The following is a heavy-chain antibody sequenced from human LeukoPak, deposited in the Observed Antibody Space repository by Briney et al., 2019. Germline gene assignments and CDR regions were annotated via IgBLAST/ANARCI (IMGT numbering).Heavy chain of an antibody. CDR1: GGTFSSYA. Sequence: ASVKVSCKASGGTFSSYAISWVRQAPGQGLEWMGGIIPIFGTANYAQKFQGRVTITADESTSTAYMELSSLRSEDTAVYYCARHAGKSPPFDYWGQGTLVTVSS. D-gene: IGHD3-10*01. V-gene: IGHV1-69*13. J-gene: IGHJ4*02. CDR3: ARHAGKSPPFDY. CDR2: IIPIFGTA.